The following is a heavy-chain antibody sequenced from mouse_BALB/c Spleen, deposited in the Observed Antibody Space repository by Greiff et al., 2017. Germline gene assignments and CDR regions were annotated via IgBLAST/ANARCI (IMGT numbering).Heavy chain of an antibody. CDR2: IYPGNVNT. D-gene: IGHD2-4*01. CDR3: ARSYDYDEYFDV. CDR1: GYTFTSYY. J-gene: IGHJ1*01. Sequence: QVQLQQSGPELVKPGASVRISCKASGYTFTSYYIHWVKQRPGQGLEWIGWIYPGNVNTKYNEKFKGKATLTADKSSSTAYMQLSSLTSEDSAVYFCARSYDYDEYFDVWGAGTTVTVSS. V-gene: IGHV1S56*01.